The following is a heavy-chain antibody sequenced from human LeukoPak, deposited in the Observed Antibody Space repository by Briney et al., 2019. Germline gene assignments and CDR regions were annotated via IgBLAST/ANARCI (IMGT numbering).Heavy chain of an antibody. V-gene: IGHV3-30*18. J-gene: IGHJ5*02. CDR1: GFTFSSYG. CDR3: AKMAIVGNWFDP. D-gene: IGHD5-12*01. Sequence: PGRSLRLSCAAPGFTFSSYGMHWVRQAPGKGLEWVAVISYDGSNKYYADSVKGRFTISRDNSKNTLYLQMNSLRAEDTAVYYCAKMAIVGNWFDPWGQGTLVTVSS. CDR2: ISYDGSNK.